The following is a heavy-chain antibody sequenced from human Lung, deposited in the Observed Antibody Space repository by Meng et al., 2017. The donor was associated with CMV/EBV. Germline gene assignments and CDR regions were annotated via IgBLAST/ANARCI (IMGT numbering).Heavy chain of an antibody. D-gene: IGHD1-1*01. J-gene: IGHJ6*04. CDR3: ARSMLEVNRYYYGMDV. V-gene: IGHV3-7*01. CDR1: GFTFSSFW. Sequence: LTXAASGFTFSSFWMAWVRQAPGKGLEWVGNIKQDESEIQYVGSVKGRFTITRDNAKNSLFLQMNSLRAEDTAVYYCARSMLEVNRYYYGMDVWGEGTPVTVSS. CDR2: IKQDESEI.